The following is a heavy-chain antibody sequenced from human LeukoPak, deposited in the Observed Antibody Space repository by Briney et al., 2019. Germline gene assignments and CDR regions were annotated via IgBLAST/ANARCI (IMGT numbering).Heavy chain of an antibody. Sequence: GGSPRLSCAASGFTFSSYGMHWVRQAPGKGLEWVAVIWYDGSNKYYADSVKGRFTISRDNSKNTLYLQMNSLRAEDTVVYYCARDRGSRSPLDCWGQGTLVTVSS. V-gene: IGHV3-33*01. CDR3: ARDRGSRSPLDC. J-gene: IGHJ4*02. CDR2: IWYDGSNK. CDR1: GFTFSSYG. D-gene: IGHD2-15*01.